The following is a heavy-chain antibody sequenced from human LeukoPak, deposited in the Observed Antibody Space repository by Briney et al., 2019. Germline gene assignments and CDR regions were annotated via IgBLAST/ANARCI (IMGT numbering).Heavy chain of an antibody. CDR1: GFTFGDYA. CDR3: TRVGSSSSFDY. J-gene: IGHJ4*02. Sequence: PGRSLRLSRTASGFTFGDYAMRWVRQAPGKGLEWVGFIRSKAYGGTTEYAASVKGRFTISRDDSKSIAYLQMNSLKTEDTAVYYCTRVGSSSSFDYWGQGTLVTVSS. D-gene: IGHD6-6*01. CDR2: IRSKAYGGTT. V-gene: IGHV3-49*04.